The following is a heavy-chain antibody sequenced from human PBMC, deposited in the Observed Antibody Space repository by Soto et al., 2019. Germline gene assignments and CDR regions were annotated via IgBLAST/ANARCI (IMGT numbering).Heavy chain of an antibody. CDR1: GFSFSKYW. Sequence: EVQLVESGGGLVQPGGSLRLSCAASGFSFSKYWVSWVRQAPGKGLEWLADIKQDGSTKYFLDSAKGRFTISRDNAENSLSLQMNSLRAEDTAVYYCARDSDDYGDYGWYFDLWGRGTLVTVSS. V-gene: IGHV3-7*01. J-gene: IGHJ2*01. CDR3: ARDSDDYGDYGWYFDL. CDR2: IKQDGSTK. D-gene: IGHD4-17*01.